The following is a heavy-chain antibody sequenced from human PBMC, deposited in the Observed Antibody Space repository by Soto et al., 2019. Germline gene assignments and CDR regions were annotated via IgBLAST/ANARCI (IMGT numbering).Heavy chain of an antibody. V-gene: IGHV3-23*01. J-gene: IGHJ5*02. CDR3: AKDCVGATEGCWFDP. CDR1: GFTFSSYA. CDR2: ISGSGGST. Sequence: GGSLRLSCAASGFTFSSYAMSWVRQAPGKGLEWVSAISGSGGSTYYADSVKGRFTISRDNSKNTLYLQMNSLRAEDTAVYYCAKDCVGATEGCWFDPWGQGNLVTVSS. D-gene: IGHD1-26*01.